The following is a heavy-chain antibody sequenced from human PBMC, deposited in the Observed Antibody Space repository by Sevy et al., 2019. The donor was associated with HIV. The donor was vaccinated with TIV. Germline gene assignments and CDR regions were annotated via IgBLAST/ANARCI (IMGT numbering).Heavy chain of an antibody. Sequence: SETLSLTCTVSGGSITSLYWNWIRQPPGKGLEWIANIDYNGHINYNHSLKSRVTLSLDTSKNQFSLRLSSVTAADTAMYYCAGGNAWGRGYSWGQGTLVTVSS. V-gene: IGHV4-59*08. J-gene: IGHJ4*02. D-gene: IGHD1-26*01. CDR3: AGGNAWGRGYS. CDR2: IDYNGHI. CDR1: GGSITSLY.